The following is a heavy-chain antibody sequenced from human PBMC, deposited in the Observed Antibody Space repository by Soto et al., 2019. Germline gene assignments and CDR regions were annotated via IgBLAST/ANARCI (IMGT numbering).Heavy chain of an antibody. V-gene: IGHV2-5*01. CDR1: GFSLSTSGVG. J-gene: IGHJ4*02. CDR3: ANNPTLIVPLYYFDY. Sequence: SGPTLVNPTQTLTLTCTFSGFSLSTSGVGVGWIRQPPGKALEWLALIYWNDDKRYSPSLKSRLTITKDTSKNQVVLTMTNMDPVDTANYYSANNPTLIVPLYYFDYLGQGTLVTVSS. CDR2: IYWNDDK. D-gene: IGHD3-22*01.